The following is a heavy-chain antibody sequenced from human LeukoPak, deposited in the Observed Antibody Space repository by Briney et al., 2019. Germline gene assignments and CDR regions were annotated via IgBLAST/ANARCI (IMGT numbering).Heavy chain of an antibody. Sequence: SETLSLTCTVSGGSISSSSYYWGWIRQPPGKGLEWIGSIYHSGSTYYNPSLKSRVTISVDTSKNQFSLKLSSVTAADTAVYYCASTGYSSGWYGYWGQGTLVTVSS. CDR2: IYHSGST. J-gene: IGHJ4*02. CDR3: ASTGYSSGWYGY. D-gene: IGHD6-19*01. V-gene: IGHV4-39*07. CDR1: GGSISSSSYY.